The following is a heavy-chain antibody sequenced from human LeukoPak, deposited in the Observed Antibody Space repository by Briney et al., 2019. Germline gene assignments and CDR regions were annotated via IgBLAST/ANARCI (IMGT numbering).Heavy chain of an antibody. CDR3: AKGEAYYDSSGVFDY. V-gene: IGHV3-30*18. Sequence: GGSLRLSCAASGFTFSSYDMHWVRQAPGKGLEWVAVISYDGSNKYYADSVKGRFTISRDNSKNTLYLQMNSLRAEDTAVYYCAKGEAYYDSSGVFDYWGQGTLVTVSS. J-gene: IGHJ4*02. CDR2: ISYDGSNK. CDR1: GFTFSSYD. D-gene: IGHD3-22*01.